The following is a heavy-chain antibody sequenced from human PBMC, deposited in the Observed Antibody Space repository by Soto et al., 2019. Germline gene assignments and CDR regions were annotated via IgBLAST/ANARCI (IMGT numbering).Heavy chain of an antibody. CDR1: GGSFSGYS. J-gene: IGHJ4*02. CDR2: INRSGST. CDR3: ARDKITGLFDY. Sequence: SETLSLTCAVYGGSFSGYSWTWIRQPPGTGLEWIGEINRSGSTNYNPSLKSRVTISVDTSKNQFSLKLTSVTAADTVVYYCARDKITGLFDYWGQGTLVTVSS. V-gene: IGHV4-34*01. D-gene: IGHD2-8*02.